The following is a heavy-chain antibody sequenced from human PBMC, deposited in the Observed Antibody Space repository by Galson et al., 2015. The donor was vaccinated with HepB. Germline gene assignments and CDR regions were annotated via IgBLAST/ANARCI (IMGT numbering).Heavy chain of an antibody. CDR2: ISAYNGNT. Sequence: SVKVSCKASGYTFTSYGISWVRQAPGQGLEWMGWISAYNGNTNYAQKLQGRVTMTTDTSTSTAYMELRSLRSDDTAVYYCARDVIAAAGTIRTTLSPYNWFDPWGQGTLVTVSS. V-gene: IGHV1-18*01. CDR3: ARDVIAAAGTIRTTLSPYNWFDP. J-gene: IGHJ5*02. D-gene: IGHD6-13*01. CDR1: GYTFTSYG.